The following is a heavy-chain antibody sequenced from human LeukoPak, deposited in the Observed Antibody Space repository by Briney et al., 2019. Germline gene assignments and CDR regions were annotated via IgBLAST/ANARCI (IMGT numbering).Heavy chain of an antibody. CDR1: GGSISSYY. CDR3: ARMGLPYYYDSSGYHNWFDP. J-gene: IGHJ5*02. D-gene: IGHD3-22*01. CDR2: IYYSGST. V-gene: IGHV4-59*01. Sequence: PSETLSLTCTVSGGSISSYYWSWIRQPPGKGLEWIGYIYYSGSTNYNPSLRSRVTISVDTSKNQFSLKLSSVTAADTAVYYCARMGLPYYYDSSGYHNWFDPWGQGTLVTVSS.